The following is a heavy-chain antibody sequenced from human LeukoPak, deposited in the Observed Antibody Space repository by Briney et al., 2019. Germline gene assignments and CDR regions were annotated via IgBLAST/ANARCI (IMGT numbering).Heavy chain of an antibody. Sequence: SETRSLTCTVSGGSISSYYWSWIRQPAGKGLEWIGRIYTSGSTNYNPSLKSRVTMSVDTSKNQFSLKLSSVTAADTAVYYCARDAIVGATRYHYYYYGMDVWGQGTTVTVSS. CDR1: GGSISSYY. J-gene: IGHJ6*02. CDR3: ARDAIVGATRYHYYYYGMDV. CDR2: IYTSGST. D-gene: IGHD1-26*01. V-gene: IGHV4-4*07.